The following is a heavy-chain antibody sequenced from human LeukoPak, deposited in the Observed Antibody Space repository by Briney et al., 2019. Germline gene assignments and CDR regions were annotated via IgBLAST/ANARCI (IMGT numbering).Heavy chain of an antibody. V-gene: IGHV4-59*01. Sequence: SETLSLTCTVSGGSISSYYWSWIRQPPGKGLEWIGYIYYSGSTNYNPSLKSRVTISVDTSKNQFSLKLSSVTAADTAVYYCARGLLWLGEFMEFDPWGQGTLVTVSS. CDR2: IYYSGST. CDR3: ARGLLWLGEFMEFDP. J-gene: IGHJ5*02. D-gene: IGHD3-10*01. CDR1: GGSISSYY.